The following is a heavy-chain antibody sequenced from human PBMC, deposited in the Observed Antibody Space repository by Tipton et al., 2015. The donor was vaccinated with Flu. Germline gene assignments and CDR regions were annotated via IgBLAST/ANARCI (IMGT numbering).Heavy chain of an antibody. CDR2: IYYSGST. V-gene: IGHV4-31*03. CDR3: ARLRVSEGLIDY. CDR1: GGSISSGGYY. Sequence: TLSLTCTASGGSISSGGYYWSWIRQHPGKGLEWIGYIYYSGSTYYNPSLKSRVTISVDTSKNQFSLKLSSVTAADTAVYYCARLRVSEGLIDYWGQGTLVTVSS. D-gene: IGHD3/OR15-3a*01. J-gene: IGHJ4*02.